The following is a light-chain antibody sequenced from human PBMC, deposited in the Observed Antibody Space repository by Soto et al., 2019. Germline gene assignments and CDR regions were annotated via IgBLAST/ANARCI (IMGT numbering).Light chain of an antibody. CDR2: GAS. CDR1: QTISSNY. CDR3: QQRSNWPPLT. V-gene: IGKV3D-20*02. J-gene: IGKJ4*01. Sequence: TQSPSTLSASVGDRVTITCRASQTISSNYLAWYQQKPGQAPRLLIYGASGRATGIPDRFSGSGSGTDFTLTISSLEPEDFAVYYCQQRSNWPPLTFGGGTKV.